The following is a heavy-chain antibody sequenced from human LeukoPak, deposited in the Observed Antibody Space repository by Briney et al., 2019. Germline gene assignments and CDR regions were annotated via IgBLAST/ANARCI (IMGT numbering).Heavy chain of an antibody. V-gene: IGHV4-39*01. Sequence: SETLSLTCSVSGGSISGSSYYWGWIRQPPGKGLEWIGIIYYSRSTYYNPSLKSRVTISVDTSKNQFSLKLSSVTAADTAVYYCARHADSGFGQLAFDYWGQGTLVTVSS. CDR2: IYYSRST. J-gene: IGHJ4*02. CDR1: GGSISGSSYY. CDR3: ARHADSGFGQLAFDY. D-gene: IGHD3-10*01.